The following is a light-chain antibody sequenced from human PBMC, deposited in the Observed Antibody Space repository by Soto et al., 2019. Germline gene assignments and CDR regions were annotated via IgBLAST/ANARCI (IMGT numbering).Light chain of an antibody. J-gene: IGKJ2*01. CDR2: AAS. CDR1: QGIRND. V-gene: IGKV1-17*01. Sequence: DIQMTQSPSSLSASVGDTVTITCRASQGIRNDLGWYQQKPGKAPKRLIYAASSLQSGVPSRCSGYESGTEFTLSISSLLPGDSATYYCLQHSSFPPAFGQGTKGEMK. CDR3: LQHSSFPPA.